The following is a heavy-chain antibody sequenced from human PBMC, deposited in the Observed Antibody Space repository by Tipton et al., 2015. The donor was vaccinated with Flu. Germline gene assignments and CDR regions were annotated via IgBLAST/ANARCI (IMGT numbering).Heavy chain of an antibody. D-gene: IGHD5-18*01. CDR1: GGSISSGSYY. CDR3: ARNPRGYNYGNSQADY. V-gene: IGHV4-61*02. CDR2: FYASGST. Sequence: GLVKPSETLSLTCTVSGGSISSGSYYWSWIRQPAGKGLEWIGRFYASGSTSYNPSLRSRVYISGDTSKNQLSLRLSSVTAADTAVYYCARNPRGYNYGNSQADYWGQGTQVTVSS. J-gene: IGHJ4*02.